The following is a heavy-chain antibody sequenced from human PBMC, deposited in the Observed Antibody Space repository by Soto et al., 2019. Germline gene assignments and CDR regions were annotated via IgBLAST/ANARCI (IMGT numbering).Heavy chain of an antibody. V-gene: IGHV3-7*01. D-gene: IGHD2-15*01. CDR2: IKQDGSEK. Sequence: PGGSLRLSCAASGFTFSSYWMSWVRQAPGKGLEWVANIKQDGSEKYYVDSVKGRFTISRDNAKNSLYLQMNSLRAEDTAVYYCARVGVVVVAATPEFAYWGQGTLVIVSS. CDR3: ARVGVVVVAATPEFAY. J-gene: IGHJ4*02. CDR1: GFTFSSYW.